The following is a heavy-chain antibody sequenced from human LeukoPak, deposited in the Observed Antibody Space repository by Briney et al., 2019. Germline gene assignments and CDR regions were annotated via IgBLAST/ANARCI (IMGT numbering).Heavy chain of an antibody. CDR2: ISGSGGST. V-gene: IGHV3-23*01. J-gene: IGHJ4*02. D-gene: IGHD2-15*01. Sequence: PPGGSLRLSCAASGFTFSSYAMSWVRQAPGKGLEWISGISGSGGSTDYADSVKGRFTISRDNSKNTLYLQMNSLGAEDSAVYYCAKPRDSGGSWGYDNWGQGTLVTVSS. CDR3: AKPRDSGGSWGYDN. CDR1: GFTFSSYA.